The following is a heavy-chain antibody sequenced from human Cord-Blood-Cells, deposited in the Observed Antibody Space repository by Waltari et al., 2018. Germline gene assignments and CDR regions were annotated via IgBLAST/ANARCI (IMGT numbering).Heavy chain of an antibody. CDR3: ARQRRFASGPTVATIDY. V-gene: IGHV4-39*01. D-gene: IGHD5-12*01. CDR1: GGSISSSSYY. Sequence: QLQLQESGPGLVKPSATLSLTCTVAGGSISSSSYYWGWTRQPPGKGLEWIGSIYYSGSTYYNPSLKSRVTISVDTSKNQFSLKLSSVTAADTAVYYCARQRRFASGPTVATIDYWGQGTLVTVSS. CDR2: IYYSGST. J-gene: IGHJ4*02.